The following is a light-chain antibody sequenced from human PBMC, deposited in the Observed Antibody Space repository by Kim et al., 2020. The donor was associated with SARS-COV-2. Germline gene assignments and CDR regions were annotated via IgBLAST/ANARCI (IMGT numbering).Light chain of an antibody. Sequence: ASIGGRVTITCRARQGISSYLAWYQQKPGKAPKLLIYAASTLQSGVPTRFSGSGSGTDFTLTISCLQSEDFATYYCQHYYSYPITFGQGTRLEIK. CDR1: QGISSY. V-gene: IGKV1-8*01. J-gene: IGKJ5*01. CDR2: AAS. CDR3: QHYYSYPIT.